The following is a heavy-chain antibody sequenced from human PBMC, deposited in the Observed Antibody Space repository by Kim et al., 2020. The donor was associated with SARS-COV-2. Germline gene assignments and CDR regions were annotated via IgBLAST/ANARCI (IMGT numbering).Heavy chain of an antibody. V-gene: IGHV3-7*01. CDR3: ARSFRRYSDYYVPSDY. CDR2: IKQDESKK. J-gene: IGHJ4*02. D-gene: IGHD5-12*01. Sequence: GGSLRLSCAASGFSISGYWMSWVRQAPGKGLEWVANIKQDESKKDYVDSVKGRFTISRDNAKNSLYLQMDSLRAEDTAVYYCARSFRRYSDYYVPSDYWGQGTLVTVSS. CDR1: GFSISGYW.